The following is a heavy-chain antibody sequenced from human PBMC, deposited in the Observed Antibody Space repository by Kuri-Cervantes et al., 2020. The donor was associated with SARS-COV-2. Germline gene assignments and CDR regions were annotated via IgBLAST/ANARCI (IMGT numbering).Heavy chain of an antibody. J-gene: IGHJ6*03. V-gene: IGHV4-34*01. Sequence: SETLSLTCAFYGESFSGYYWNWIRQSPGKGPEWIGEVNHRGSTNYNPSLKSRVTISVDTSSKQFSLHLGSVTAADTAVYFCARGQGVAVPVALLVFLGYYMDVWGKGTTVTVSS. CDR2: VNHRGST. CDR1: GESFSGYY. CDR3: ARGQGVAVPVALLVFLGYYMDV. D-gene: IGHD2-15*01.